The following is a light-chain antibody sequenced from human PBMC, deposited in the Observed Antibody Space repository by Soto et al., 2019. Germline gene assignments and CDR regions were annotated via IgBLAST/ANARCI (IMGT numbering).Light chain of an antibody. V-gene: IGKV1-39*01. J-gene: IGKJ1*01. Sequence: IQRTHCPSTLAASVGDRVTMTCRASQGIITYLNWYPLKQGKAPKVXIYAASSLQSGVPSRCDGSGSETVFTLTISSLQPVDVQTDACRQSSSITWRFSEGTKVDIK. CDR2: AAS. CDR1: QGIITY. CDR3: RQSSSITWR.